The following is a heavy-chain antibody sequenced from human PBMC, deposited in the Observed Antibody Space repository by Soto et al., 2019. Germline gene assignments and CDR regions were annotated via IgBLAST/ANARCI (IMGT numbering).Heavy chain of an antibody. CDR2: ISYDGSNK. CDR3: AREPQWLVHLYYYGMDV. V-gene: IGHV3-30-3*01. J-gene: IGHJ6*02. D-gene: IGHD6-19*01. Sequence: GGSLRLSCAASGFTFSSYAMHWVRQAPGKGLEWVAVISYDGSNKYYADSVKGRFTISRDNSKNTLYLQMNSLRAEDTAVYYCAREPQWLVHLYYYGMDVWGQGTTVTVSS. CDR1: GFTFSSYA.